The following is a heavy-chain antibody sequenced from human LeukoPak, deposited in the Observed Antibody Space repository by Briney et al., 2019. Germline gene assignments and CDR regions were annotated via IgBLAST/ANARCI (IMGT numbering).Heavy chain of an antibody. J-gene: IGHJ6*02. CDR1: GGSFSGYY. CDR2: INHSGST. Sequence: PSETLSLTCAVYGGSFSGYYWSWLRQPPGKGLEWIGEINHSGSTNYNPSLTSRVTISVDTSKNQFSLKLSYVTAAAKAVYYCARGVLRPYDSSGYYRLYYYYGMDVWGQGTTVTVSS. CDR3: ARGVLRPYDSSGYYRLYYYYGMDV. V-gene: IGHV4-34*01. D-gene: IGHD3-22*01.